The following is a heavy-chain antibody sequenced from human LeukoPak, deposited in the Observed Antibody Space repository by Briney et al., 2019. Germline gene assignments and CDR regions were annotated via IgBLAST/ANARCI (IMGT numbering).Heavy chain of an antibody. CDR3: ATTPRTWNYPNWFDP. CDR2: ISYDGSNK. J-gene: IGHJ5*02. CDR1: GFTFSSYG. V-gene: IGHV3-30*03. Sequence: GRSLRLSCAASGFTFSSYGMHWVRQAPGKGLEWVAVISYDGSNKYYADSVKGRFTISRDNSKNTLYLQMNSLRAEDTAVYYCATTPRTWNYPNWFDPWGQGTLVTVSS. D-gene: IGHD1-7*01.